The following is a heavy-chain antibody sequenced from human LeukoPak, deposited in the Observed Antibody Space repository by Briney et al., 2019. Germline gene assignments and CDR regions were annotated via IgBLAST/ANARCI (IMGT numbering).Heavy chain of an antibody. J-gene: IGHJ6*03. CDR3: AREGRDYYAYYYMDV. CDR2: ISSSSSYI. V-gene: IGHV3-21*01. CDR1: GFTFSSYS. D-gene: IGHD3-10*01. Sequence: NPGGSLRLSCAASGFTFSSYSMNWVRQAPGKGLEWVSFISSSSSYIYYADSLKGRFTISRDNAKNSLYLQMNSLRAEDTAVYYCAREGRDYYAYYYMDVWGKGTTVTVSS.